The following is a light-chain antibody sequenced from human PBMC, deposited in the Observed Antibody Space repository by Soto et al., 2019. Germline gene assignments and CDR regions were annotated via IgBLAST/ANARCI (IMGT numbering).Light chain of an antibody. CDR2: DAS. CDR1: QDIRGA. J-gene: IGKJ5*01. V-gene: IGKV1-13*02. Sequence: IQLTQSPASLSASVGDKVTITCRASQDIRGALAWYQQSPGEAPRLLIYDASTLESGVPSRFNGSSSGTHFTLTISGLQPEDFATYYCQQFLSYPITFGQGTRLE. CDR3: QQFLSYPIT.